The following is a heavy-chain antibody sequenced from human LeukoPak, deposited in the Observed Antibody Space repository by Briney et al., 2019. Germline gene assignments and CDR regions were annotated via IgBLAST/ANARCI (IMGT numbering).Heavy chain of an antibody. CDR1: GGSLSSYY. CDR3: ARGRGWFDP. Sequence: SETLSLTCTVSGGSLSSYYWCWIRQPPGKGLEWIGYIYYSGSTNYNPSLKSRVTISVDTSKNQFSLKLSSVTAADTAVYYCARGRGWFDPWGQGTLVTVSS. CDR2: IYYSGST. J-gene: IGHJ5*02. D-gene: IGHD3-16*01. V-gene: IGHV4-59*01.